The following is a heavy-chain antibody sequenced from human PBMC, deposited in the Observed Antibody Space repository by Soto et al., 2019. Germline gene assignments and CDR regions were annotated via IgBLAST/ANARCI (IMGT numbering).Heavy chain of an antibody. V-gene: IGHV4-39*01. CDR3: ARRPVENGMDV. CDR2: IYYSGST. Sequence: PSETLSLTCTVSGGSISSSSYYWGWIRQPPGKGLEWIGSIYYSGSTYYNPSLKSRVTISVDTSKNQFSLKLSSVTAADTAVYYCARRPVENGMDVWSQGTTVTVSS. J-gene: IGHJ6*02. CDR1: GGSISSSSYY.